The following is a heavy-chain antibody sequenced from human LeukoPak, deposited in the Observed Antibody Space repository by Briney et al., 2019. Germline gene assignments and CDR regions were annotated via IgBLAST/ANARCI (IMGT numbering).Heavy chain of an antibody. CDR3: ARELLSYYYGSGSHDY. J-gene: IGHJ4*02. D-gene: IGHD3-10*01. V-gene: IGHV3-7*01. Sequence: GGSLRLSCAASGFTFSSYWVSWVRQAPGKGLEWVANIKQDGSEKYYVDSVKGRFTISRDNAKNSLYLQMNSLRAEDTAVYYCARELLSYYYGSGSHDYWGQGTLVTVSS. CDR1: GFTFSSYW. CDR2: IKQDGSEK.